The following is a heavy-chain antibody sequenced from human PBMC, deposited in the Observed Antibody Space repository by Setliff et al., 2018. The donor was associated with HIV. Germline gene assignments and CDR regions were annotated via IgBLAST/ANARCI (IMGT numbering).Heavy chain of an antibody. CDR3: VTRYCGESICPEFDY. J-gene: IGHJ4*02. CDR1: GFTFSSYW. V-gene: IGHV3-7*01. Sequence: PGGSLRLSCAASGFTFSSYWMNWVRQAPGKGLEWVANIKQDGSEKYYVDSVKGRFTISRDNSKNTLDLQINSLRPEDTAVYYCVTRYCGESICPEFDYWGQGTLVTVSS. D-gene: IGHD2-21*01. CDR2: IKQDGSEK.